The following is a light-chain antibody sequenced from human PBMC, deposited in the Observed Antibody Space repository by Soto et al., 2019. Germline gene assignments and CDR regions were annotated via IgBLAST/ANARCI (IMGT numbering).Light chain of an antibody. V-gene: IGKV1-13*02. CDR2: DAS. CDR1: QGISSA. J-gene: IGKJ5*01. Sequence: AIQLTQSPSSLSASGGDRVTITCRASQGISSALAWYQQKPGKAPKLLIYDASSLESGVPSRFSGSGSGTDFTLTISRLQPEDFATYYCQQFNSYPRTFGQGTRLEIK. CDR3: QQFNSYPRT.